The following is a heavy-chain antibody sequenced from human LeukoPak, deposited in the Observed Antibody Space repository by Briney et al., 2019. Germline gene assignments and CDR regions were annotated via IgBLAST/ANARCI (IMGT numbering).Heavy chain of an antibody. V-gene: IGHV4-59*01. Sequence: SETLSLTCTVSGGSISSYYWSWIRQPPGKGLEWIGYIYYSGSTNYNPSLKSRVTISVDTSKNQFSLELSSVTAADTAVYYCARDLVSSQWLVLFDCWGQGTLVTVSS. CDR3: ARDLVSSQWLVLFDC. CDR2: IYYSGST. J-gene: IGHJ4*02. CDR1: GGSISSYY. D-gene: IGHD6-19*01.